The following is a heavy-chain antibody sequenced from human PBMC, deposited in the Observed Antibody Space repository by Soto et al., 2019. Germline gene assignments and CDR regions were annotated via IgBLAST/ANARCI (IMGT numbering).Heavy chain of an antibody. J-gene: IGHJ5*02. Sequence: SETLSLTCAVYGGSFSGYYWTWIRQPPGTGLEWIGEINHSGSTNYNPSLKSRVTITLETSTSQFSLRLTSVTASDTAVYYCARLGAYYQSLAPWGQGTAVTVSS. D-gene: IGHD2-21*01. CDR1: GGSFSGYY. V-gene: IGHV4-34*01. CDR2: INHSGST. CDR3: ARLGAYYQSLAP.